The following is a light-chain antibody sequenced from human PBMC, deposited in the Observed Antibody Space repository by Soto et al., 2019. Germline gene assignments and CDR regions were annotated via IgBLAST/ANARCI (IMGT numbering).Light chain of an antibody. Sequence: EIVMTQSPATLSLSPGERAALYCRASQSINSELAGYQQKPGQPPRLLIYGASTRATGVPARFTGSESGSEFTLTISGLQSEDFAVYYCQQGHNWPLTFSQGTRLEI. CDR2: GAS. CDR1: QSINSE. CDR3: QQGHNWPLT. V-gene: IGKV3-15*01. J-gene: IGKJ2*01.